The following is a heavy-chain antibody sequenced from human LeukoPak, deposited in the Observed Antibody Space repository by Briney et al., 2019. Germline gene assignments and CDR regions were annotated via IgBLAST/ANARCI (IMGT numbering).Heavy chain of an antibody. Sequence: PGGSLRLSCAASGFTFDDYGMSWVRQAPGKGLEWVSGINWNGGSTGYADSVKGRFTISRDNAKNSLYLQMNSLRAEDTAVYYCAQTGLRYFDWLRYWGQGTLVTVSS. J-gene: IGHJ4*02. D-gene: IGHD3-9*01. CDR1: GFTFDDYG. CDR3: AQTGLRYFDWLRY. V-gene: IGHV3-20*04. CDR2: INWNGGST.